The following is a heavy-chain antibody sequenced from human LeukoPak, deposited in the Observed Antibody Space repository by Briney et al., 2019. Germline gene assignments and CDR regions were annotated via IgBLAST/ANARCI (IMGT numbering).Heavy chain of an antibody. Sequence: GGSLRLSCAASGFTSSSYAMSWVRQAPGKGLEWVSSIGSGGTIYYADSVKGRFTISRDNSKNTLYLQMDSLRAEDTALYYCAKYRCSSASCRGSFDNWGQGTLVTVSS. CDR2: IGSGGTI. J-gene: IGHJ4*02. D-gene: IGHD2-2*01. CDR1: GFTSSSYA. CDR3: AKYRCSSASCRGSFDN. V-gene: IGHV3-23*01.